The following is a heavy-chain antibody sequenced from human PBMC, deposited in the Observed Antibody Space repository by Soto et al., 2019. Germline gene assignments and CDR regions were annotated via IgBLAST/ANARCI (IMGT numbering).Heavy chain of an antibody. CDR2: IYYSGST. D-gene: IGHD6-19*01. J-gene: IGHJ5*02. Sequence: SETLSLTCTVSGGSISSYYWSWIRQPPGKGLEWIGYIYYSGSTNYNPSLKSRVTISVDTSKNQFSLKLSSVTAAETAVYYCARQSSGWYNWFDPWGQGTLVTVS. CDR3: ARQSSGWYNWFDP. CDR1: GGSISSYY. V-gene: IGHV4-59*08.